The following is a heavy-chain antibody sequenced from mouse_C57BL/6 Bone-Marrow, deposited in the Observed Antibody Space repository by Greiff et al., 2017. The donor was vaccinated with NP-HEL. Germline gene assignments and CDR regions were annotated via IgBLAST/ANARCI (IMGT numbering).Heavy chain of an antibody. CDR2: IYPGGGYT. CDR3: ARDYGSSYRYCDV. Sequence: VQLQQSGAELVRPGTSVKMSCKASGYTFTNYWIGWAKQRPGHGLEWIGDIYPGGGYTNYNEKFKGKATLTADKSSSTAYMQFSSLTSEDSAIYYCARDYGSSYRYCDVWGTGTTVTVSS. J-gene: IGHJ1*03. CDR1: GYTFTNYW. V-gene: IGHV1-63*01. D-gene: IGHD1-1*01.